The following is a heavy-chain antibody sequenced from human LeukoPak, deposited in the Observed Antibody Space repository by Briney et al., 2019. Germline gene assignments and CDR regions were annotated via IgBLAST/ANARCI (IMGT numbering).Heavy chain of an antibody. CDR1: GFTFSSYW. D-gene: IGHD2-8*01. Sequence: GGSLRLSCAASGFTFSSYWMSWVRQAPGKGLEWVANIKQDGSEKYYVDSVKGRFTISRDNAKNSLYLQMNSLRAEDTAVYYCARDPCTNGVCYIYYYYYGMDVWGQGTTVTVSS. V-gene: IGHV3-7*01. J-gene: IGHJ6*02. CDR3: ARDPCTNGVCYIYYYYYGMDV. CDR2: IKQDGSEK.